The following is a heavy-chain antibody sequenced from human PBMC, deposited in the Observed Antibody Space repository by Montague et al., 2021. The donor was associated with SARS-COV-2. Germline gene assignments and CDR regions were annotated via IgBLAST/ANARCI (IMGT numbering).Heavy chain of an antibody. CDR3: ARGRKHFNMIVVVMTGGDYYFDY. D-gene: IGHD3-22*01. CDR2: INHRGTS. V-gene: IGHV4-34*01. CDR1: GGSFSDNY. J-gene: IGHJ4*02. Sequence: SETLSLTCAVYGGSFSDNYWSWIRQPPGKGLEWIGEINHRGTSNYNPSLKSRVSISVDTSKNQFSLYLSSVTAADTAVYYCARGRKHFNMIVVVMTGGDYYFDYWGQGTLVTVSS.